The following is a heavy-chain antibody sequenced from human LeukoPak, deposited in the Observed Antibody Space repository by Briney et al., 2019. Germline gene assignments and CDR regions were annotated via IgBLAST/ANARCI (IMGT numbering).Heavy chain of an antibody. CDR1: GGSISSHY. CDR2: IHYSRSA. J-gene: IGHJ5*02. V-gene: IGHV4-59*11. CDR3: AREYMGENKEGEKYYYRSGSDYFNWFDP. Sequence: SETLSLTCTVSGGSISSHYWSWIRQPPGKGLEWIGYIHYSRSANYNPSLKSRVTISVDTSKNQFSLKLSSVTAADTAVFYCAREYMGENKEGEKYYYRSGSDYFNWFDPWGQGTLVTDSS. D-gene: IGHD3-10*01.